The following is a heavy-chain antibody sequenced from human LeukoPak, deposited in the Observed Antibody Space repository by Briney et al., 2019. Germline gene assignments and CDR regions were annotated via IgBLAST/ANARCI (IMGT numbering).Heavy chain of an antibody. J-gene: IGHJ6*04. CDR3: AELGITMIGGV. Sequence: GGSLRLSCAASGFTFSSDWMSWVRQAPGKGLEWVSYISSSGSTIYYADSVKGRFTISRDNAKNSLYLQMNGLRAEDTAVYYCAELGITMIGGVWGKGTTVTISS. V-gene: IGHV3-48*04. D-gene: IGHD3-10*02. CDR1: GFTFSSDW. CDR2: ISSSGSTI.